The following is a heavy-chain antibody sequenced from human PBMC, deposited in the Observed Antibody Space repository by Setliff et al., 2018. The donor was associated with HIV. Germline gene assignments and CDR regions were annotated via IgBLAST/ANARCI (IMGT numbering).Heavy chain of an antibody. CDR2: IYYTGSP. Sequence: SETLSLTCTVSGGSISSSSYYWGWVRQPPGKGLEWIGGIYYTGSPFYNPSLKSRVTISVDTSNNQFSLKLSSVTAADTAVYYCAKSPPDYDILTGWPEYFDYWGQGTLVTVSS. V-gene: IGHV4-39*01. CDR1: GGSISSSSYY. D-gene: IGHD3-9*01. J-gene: IGHJ4*02. CDR3: AKSPPDYDILTGWPEYFDY.